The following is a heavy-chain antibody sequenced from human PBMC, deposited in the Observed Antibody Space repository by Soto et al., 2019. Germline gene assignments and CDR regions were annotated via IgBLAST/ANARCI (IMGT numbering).Heavy chain of an antibody. CDR3: ARDRLRFLGGYFDY. CDR1: GFTFNTFT. Sequence: GGSLRLSCAASGFTFNTFTMHWVRQAPGKGLEYVSAISSNGGTTYYADSVKGSFTISRDNSKNTLFLKKGSLRAEAMAVYYCARDRLRFLGGYFDYWGQGTLVTVSS. D-gene: IGHD3-3*01. CDR2: ISSNGGTT. V-gene: IGHV3-64*02. J-gene: IGHJ4*01.